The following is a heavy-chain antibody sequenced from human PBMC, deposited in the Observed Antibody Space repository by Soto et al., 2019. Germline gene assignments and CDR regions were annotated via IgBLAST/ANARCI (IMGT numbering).Heavy chain of an antibody. J-gene: IGHJ4*01. V-gene: IGHV1-69*13. Sequence: SVKVSCKASGGTFSSYAISWVRQAPGQGLEWMGGIIPIFGTANYAQKFQGRVTITADESTSTAYMELSSLRSEDTAIYYCAREGLEDVAIVATRPYFFDSWGRGTLVTVSS. CDR2: IIPIFGTA. CDR1: GGTFSSYA. D-gene: IGHD5-12*01. CDR3: AREGLEDVAIVATRPYFFDS.